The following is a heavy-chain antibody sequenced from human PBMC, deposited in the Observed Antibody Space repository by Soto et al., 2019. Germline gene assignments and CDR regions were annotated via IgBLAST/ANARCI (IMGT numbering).Heavy chain of an antibody. Sequence: GGSLRLSCAASGFTFSSYSMNWVRQAPGKGLEWVSSISSSSSYIYYADSVKGRFTISRDNAKNSLYLQMNSLRAEDTAVYYCARDPPRYSYGHDAFDIWGQGTMVTVS. V-gene: IGHV3-21*01. CDR2: ISSSSSYI. CDR3: ARDPPRYSYGHDAFDI. J-gene: IGHJ3*02. CDR1: GFTFSSYS. D-gene: IGHD5-18*01.